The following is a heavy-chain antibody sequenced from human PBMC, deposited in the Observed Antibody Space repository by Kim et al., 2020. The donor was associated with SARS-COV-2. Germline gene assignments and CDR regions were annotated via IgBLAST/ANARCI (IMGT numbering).Heavy chain of an antibody. CDR1: GFTFGDYA. CDR2: ISWNSGSI. J-gene: IGHJ3*02. Sequence: GGSLRLSCAASGFTFGDYAMHWVRQAPGKGLEWVSGISWNSGSIGYADSVKGRFTISRDNAKNSLYLQMNTLRAEDTALYYCAKDIYLGYRSSWYGAFDIWGQGTMVTVSS. V-gene: IGHV3-9*01. CDR3: AKDIYLGYRSSWYGAFDI. D-gene: IGHD6-13*01.